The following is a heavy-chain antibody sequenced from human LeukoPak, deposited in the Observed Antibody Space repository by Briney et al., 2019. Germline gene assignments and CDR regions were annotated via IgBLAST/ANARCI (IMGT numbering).Heavy chain of an antibody. Sequence: EASVKVSCKASGYTFSSYAMTWVRQAPGQGLEWMGWINTNTGNPTYAQGFTGRVVFSLDTSVSTACLQISSLKAEDTAVYYCASDSSGYYLFDSWGQGTLVTVSS. V-gene: IGHV7-4-1*02. CDR3: ASDSSGYYLFDS. CDR2: INTNTGNP. CDR1: GYTFSSYA. J-gene: IGHJ4*02. D-gene: IGHD3-22*01.